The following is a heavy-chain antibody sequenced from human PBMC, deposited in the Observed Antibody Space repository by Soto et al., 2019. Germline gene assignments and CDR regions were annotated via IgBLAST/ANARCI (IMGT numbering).Heavy chain of an antibody. CDR2: INPNSGGT. D-gene: IGHD6-13*01. J-gene: IGHJ5*02. CDR3: ARSRIHREDGSSWYKWFDP. CDR1: GYTFNGYY. Sequence: QVQLVQSGAEVKKPGASVKVSCKASGYTFNGYYIHWVRQAPGQGLEWMGWINPNSGGTNSAQKFQGRVTMTTDTPISTAYMELTRLRPDDTAVYYCARSRIHREDGSSWYKWFDPWGQGSLVTVSS. V-gene: IGHV1-2*02.